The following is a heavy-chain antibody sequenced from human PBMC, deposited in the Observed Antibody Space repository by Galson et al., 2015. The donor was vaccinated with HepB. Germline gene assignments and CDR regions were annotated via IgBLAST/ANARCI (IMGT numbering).Heavy chain of an antibody. D-gene: IGHD3-10*01. Sequence: LRLSCAASGFSFSTYGMHWVRQAPGKGLEWVAVIWCDGNNKDYADSVKGRFTISRGNSKNTLYLQMNSLRVEDTALYYCAKVFFGSGSHYDDGFDVWGQGTMVIVSP. CDR1: GFSFSTYG. J-gene: IGHJ3*01. CDR2: IWCDGNNK. V-gene: IGHV3-33*06. CDR3: AKVFFGSGSHYDDGFDV.